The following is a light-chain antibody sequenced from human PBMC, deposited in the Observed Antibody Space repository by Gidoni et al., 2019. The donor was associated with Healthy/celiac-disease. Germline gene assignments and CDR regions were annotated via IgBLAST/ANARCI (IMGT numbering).Light chain of an antibody. Sequence: DIQMTQSPSSLSASVGDRVTLTCRASQSISSYLNWYQQKPGKAPKLLIYAASSLQSGVPSRFSGSGSGTDFTLTISSLQPEDFATYYCQQSYSTPYTFGHGTKLEIK. CDR1: QSISSY. J-gene: IGKJ2*01. CDR2: AAS. V-gene: IGKV1-39*01. CDR3: QQSYSTPYT.